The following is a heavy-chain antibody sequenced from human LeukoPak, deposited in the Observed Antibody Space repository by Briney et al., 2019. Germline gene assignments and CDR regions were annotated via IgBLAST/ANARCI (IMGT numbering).Heavy chain of an antibody. CDR1: GFTFSSYS. V-gene: IGHV3-21*01. CDR3: ARGIVGAISGGDY. CDR2: ISSSSSYI. Sequence: GGSLRLSCAASGFTFSSYSMNWVRQAPGKGLEWVSSISSSSSYIYYADSVKGRFTISRDNAKNSLYLQMNSLRAEDTAVYYCARGIVGAISGGDYWGQGTLVTVSS. J-gene: IGHJ4*02. D-gene: IGHD1-26*01.